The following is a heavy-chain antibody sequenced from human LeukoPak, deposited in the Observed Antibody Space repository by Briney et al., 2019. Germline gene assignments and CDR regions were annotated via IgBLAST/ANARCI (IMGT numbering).Heavy chain of an antibody. V-gene: IGHV3-23*01. CDR2: ISGSGGST. CDR1: GFTFSSYA. D-gene: IGHD1-26*01. J-gene: IGHJ4*02. CDR3: AKDKKWELLRAFDY. Sequence: GGSLRLSCAASGFTFSSYAMSWVRQAPGKGLEWVSAISGSGGSTYYADSVKGRFTISRDNSKNTLYLQMNSLRAEDTAVCYCAKDKKWELLRAFDYWGQGTLVTVSS.